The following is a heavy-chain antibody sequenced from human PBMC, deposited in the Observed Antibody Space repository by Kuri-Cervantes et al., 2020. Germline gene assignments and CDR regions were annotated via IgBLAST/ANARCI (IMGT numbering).Heavy chain of an antibody. D-gene: IGHD3-10*01. CDR1: GFTFSDYY. J-gene: IGHJ6*02. Sequence: GESLKISCAASGFTFSDYYMSWIRQAPGKGLEWVSYISSSGSTIYYADSVKGRFTISRDNSKNTLYLQMNSLRAEDTAVYYCAKGTGSGEYYYYGMDVWGQGTTVTVSS. V-gene: IGHV3-11*01. CDR2: ISSSGSTI. CDR3: AKGTGSGEYYYYGMDV.